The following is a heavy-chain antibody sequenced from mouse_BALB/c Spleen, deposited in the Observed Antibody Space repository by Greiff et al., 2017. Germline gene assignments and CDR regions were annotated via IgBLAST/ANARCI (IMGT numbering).Heavy chain of an antibody. CDR1: GYTFSSYW. Sequence: VQLVESGAELMKPGASVKISCKATGYTFSSYWIEWVKQRPGHGLEWIGEILPGSGSTNYNEKFKGKATFTADTSSNTAYMQLSSLTSEDSAVYYCARGSITTATDYWGQGTTLTVSS. V-gene: IGHV1-9*01. CDR3: ARGSITTATDY. D-gene: IGHD1-2*01. CDR2: ILPGSGST. J-gene: IGHJ2*01.